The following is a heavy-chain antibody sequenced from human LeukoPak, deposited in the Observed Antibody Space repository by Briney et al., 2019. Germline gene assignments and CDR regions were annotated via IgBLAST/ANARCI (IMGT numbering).Heavy chain of an antibody. J-gene: IGHJ4*02. D-gene: IGHD1-26*01. CDR2: IYSGGST. V-gene: IGHV3-66*01. CDR1: GFTFSSYS. CDR3: ARDSYSGSYYEPPYFDY. Sequence: QPGGSLRLSCAASGFTFSSYSMNWVRQAPGKGLEWVSVIYSGGSTYYADSMKGRFTISRDNSKNTLYLQMNSLRAEDTAVYYCARDSYSGSYYEPPYFDYWGQGTLVTVSS.